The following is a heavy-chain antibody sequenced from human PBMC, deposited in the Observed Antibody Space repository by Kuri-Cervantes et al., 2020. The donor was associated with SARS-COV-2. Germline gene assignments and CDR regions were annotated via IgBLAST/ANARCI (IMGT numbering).Heavy chain of an antibody. CDR3: ARESGVDWGSDAFDI. V-gene: IGHV3-48*01. Sequence: GVLKISCAASGFTFSSYAMNWVRQAPGKGLEWVSYISSSSSTIYYADSVKGRFTISRDNAKNSLYLQMNSLRAEDTAVYYCARESGVDWGSDAFDIWGQGTMVTVSS. D-gene: IGHD7-27*01. J-gene: IGHJ3*02. CDR1: GFTFSSYA. CDR2: ISSSSSTI.